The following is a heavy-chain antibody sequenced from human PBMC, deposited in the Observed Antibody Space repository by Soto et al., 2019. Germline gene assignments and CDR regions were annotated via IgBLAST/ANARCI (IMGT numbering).Heavy chain of an antibody. CDR1: GFIFSNFW. CDR2: INQDGSEK. Sequence: EEQLVESGGGLVQPGGSLRLSCAASGFIFSNFWINWVRQAPGKGLEWVASINQDGSEKYYVDSVKGRFTISRDNAKNSLYLQMTSLSAEDTAVYYCAVLSIAAVVDFWGQGTLVTVSS. CDR3: AVLSIAAVVDF. V-gene: IGHV3-7*01. J-gene: IGHJ4*02. D-gene: IGHD6-6*01.